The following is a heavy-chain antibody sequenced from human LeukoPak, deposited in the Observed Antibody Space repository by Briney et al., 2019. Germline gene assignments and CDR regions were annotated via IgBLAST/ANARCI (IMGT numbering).Heavy chain of an antibody. CDR2: ISYDGSNK. D-gene: IGHD3-22*01. CDR3: AKAPYYDSSGYPRY. J-gene: IGHJ4*02. CDR1: GFTFSSYG. Sequence: GGSLRLSCAASGFTFSSYGMHWVRQAPGKGLEWVAVISYDGSNKYYADSVKGRFTISRDNSKNTLYLQMNSLRAEDTAVYYCAKAPYYDSSGYPRYRGQGTLVTVSS. V-gene: IGHV3-30*18.